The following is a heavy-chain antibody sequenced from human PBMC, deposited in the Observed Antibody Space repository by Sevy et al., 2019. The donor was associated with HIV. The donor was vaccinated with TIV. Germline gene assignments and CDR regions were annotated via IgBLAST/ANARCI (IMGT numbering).Heavy chain of an antibody. D-gene: IGHD6-19*01. CDR1: GFTYNGYG. J-gene: IGHJ4*02. Sequence: GGSLRLSCAAFGFTYNGYGMHWVRQAPGKGLEWVAVIWYDGSNKEYADSVKGRFTISRDNSKNTLYLQMNNLRAEDTAVYYCVRESIAVAGIGYYFHYWGQGTLVTVSS. V-gene: IGHV3-33*01. CDR2: IWYDGSNK. CDR3: VRESIAVAGIGYYFHY.